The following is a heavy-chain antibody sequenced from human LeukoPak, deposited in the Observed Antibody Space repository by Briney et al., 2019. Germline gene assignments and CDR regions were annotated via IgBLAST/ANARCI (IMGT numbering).Heavy chain of an antibody. D-gene: IGHD1-26*01. V-gene: IGHV1-69*04. CDR2: IIPILGIA. CDR3: ARADATSPFDY. Sequence: GASVKVSCKASGGTFSSYAISWVRQAPGQGLGWMGRIIPILGIANYAQKFQGRVTITADKSTSTAYMELSSLRSEDTAVYYCARADATSPFDYWGQGTLVTVSS. CDR1: GGTFSSYA. J-gene: IGHJ4*02.